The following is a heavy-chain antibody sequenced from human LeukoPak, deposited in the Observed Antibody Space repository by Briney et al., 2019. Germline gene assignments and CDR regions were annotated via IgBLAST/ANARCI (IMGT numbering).Heavy chain of an antibody. CDR1: GYTFTGYY. J-gene: IGHJ5*02. Sequence: PVKVSCKASGYTFTGYYMHWVRQAPGQGLEWMGWINPNSGGTNYAQKFQGRVTMTRDTSISTAYMELSRLRSDDTAVYYCARPLRVGDGPFDPWGQGTLVTVSA. V-gene: IGHV1-2*02. D-gene: IGHD2-21*01. CDR3: ARPLRVGDGPFDP. CDR2: INPNSGGT.